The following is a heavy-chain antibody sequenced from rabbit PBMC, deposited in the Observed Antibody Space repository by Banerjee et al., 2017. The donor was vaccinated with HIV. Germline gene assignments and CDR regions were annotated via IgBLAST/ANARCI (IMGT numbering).Heavy chain of an antibody. Sequence: QEQLEESGGDLVKPGASLTLTCTASGFSFSSRHFMCWVRQAPGKGLEWIACIYAGSSGSTYYASWVNGRFTIARTSSTTVTLQMTSLTAADTATYFCARVTGSTAFDFNLWGPGTLVTVS. J-gene: IGHJ4*01. CDR3: ARVTGSTAFDFNL. V-gene: IGHV1S45*01. D-gene: IGHD4-2*01. CDR2: IYAGSSGST. CDR1: GFSFSSRHF.